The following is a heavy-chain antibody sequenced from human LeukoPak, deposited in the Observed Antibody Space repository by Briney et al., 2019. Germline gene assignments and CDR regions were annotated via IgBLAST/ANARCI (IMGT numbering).Heavy chain of an antibody. CDR3: ARDLSTLDAFDV. CDR2: ISGSGGGT. V-gene: IGHV3-23*01. Sequence: PGGSLRLSCAASGFTFTSYAMSWVRQAPGKGLEWVSGISGSGGGTYYADSVEGRFTISRDISKNTLYLQLNSLRAEDTAVYFCARDLSTLDAFDVWGQGTMVIVSS. J-gene: IGHJ3*01. D-gene: IGHD2-2*01. CDR1: GFTFTSYA.